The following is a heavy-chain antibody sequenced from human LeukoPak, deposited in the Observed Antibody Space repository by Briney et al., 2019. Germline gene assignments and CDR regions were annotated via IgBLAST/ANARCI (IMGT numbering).Heavy chain of an antibody. J-gene: IGHJ2*01. Sequence: PSETLSLTCSVSGDSISSGTYYWSWLRQPAGKGLEWIGRIYLRGTTHYNPSLNSRVTISVDTSKNQFSLKLNSVTAADTAMYYCARFVVVPAGTKYFDLWGRGTLVTVSS. V-gene: IGHV4-61*02. D-gene: IGHD2-2*01. CDR1: GDSISSGTYY. CDR3: ARFVVVPAGTKYFDL. CDR2: IYLRGTT.